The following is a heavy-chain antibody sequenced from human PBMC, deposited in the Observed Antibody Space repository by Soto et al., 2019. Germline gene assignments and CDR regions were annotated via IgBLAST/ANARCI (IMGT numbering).Heavy chain of an antibody. D-gene: IGHD1-26*01. CDR3: AREEEDGSYSGYYYGMDV. CDR1: GYTFTSYG. Sequence: ASVKVSCKASGYTFTSYGISWVRQAPGQGLEWMGWISAYNGNTNYAQKLQGRVTMTTDTSTNTAYMELRSLRSDDTAVYYCAREEEDGSYSGYYYGMDVWGQGTTVTVSS. V-gene: IGHV1-18*04. J-gene: IGHJ6*02. CDR2: ISAYNGNT.